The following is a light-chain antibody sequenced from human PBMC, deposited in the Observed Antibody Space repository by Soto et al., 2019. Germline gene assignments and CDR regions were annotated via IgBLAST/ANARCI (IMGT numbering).Light chain of an antibody. CDR1: SSDIGGYHY. CDR3: ISYTTSSTLLI. CDR2: EVS. V-gene: IGLV2-14*01. Sequence: QSALTQPASVSGSPGQSNTISCTGTSSDIGGYHYVSWYQQHPGKAPKLMIYEVSHRPSGVSDRFSGSKSGNTASLTISGLQAEDGADYYCISYTTSSTLLIFGGGTKLTVL. J-gene: IGLJ2*01.